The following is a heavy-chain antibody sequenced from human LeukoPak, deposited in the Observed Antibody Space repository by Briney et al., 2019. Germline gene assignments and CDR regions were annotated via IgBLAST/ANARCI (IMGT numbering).Heavy chain of an antibody. J-gene: IGHJ4*02. CDR3: ARVVPATYSSSWYYFDY. CDR2: ISWDGSRT. V-gene: IGHV3-43D*03. D-gene: IGHD6-13*01. CDR1: GFTFDEYA. Sequence: GGSLRLSCAASGFTFDEYAMHWVRQAPGKGLEWVSLISWDGSRTYYADSVKGRFTISRDNAKNSLYLQMNSLRAEDTALYYCARVVPATYSSSWYYFDYWGQGTLVTVSS.